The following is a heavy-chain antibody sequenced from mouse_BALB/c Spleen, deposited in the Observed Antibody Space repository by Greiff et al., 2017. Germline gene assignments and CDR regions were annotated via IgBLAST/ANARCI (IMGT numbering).Heavy chain of an antibody. J-gene: IGHJ3*01. CDR3: ARVQGFAY. Sequence: EVKLVESGPGLVKPSQSLSLTCSVTGYSITSGYYWNWIRQFPGNKLEWMGYISYDGSNNYNPSLKNRNSITRDTSKNQFFLKLNSVTTEDTATYYCARVQGFAYWGQGTLVTVSA. CDR1: GYSITSGYY. V-gene: IGHV3-6*02. CDR2: ISYDGSN.